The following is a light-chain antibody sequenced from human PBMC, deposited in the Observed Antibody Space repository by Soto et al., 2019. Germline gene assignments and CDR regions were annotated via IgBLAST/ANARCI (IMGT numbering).Light chain of an antibody. CDR1: QSVSSSS. Sequence: EIVLTQSPGTLSLSPGERATLSCRASQSVSSSSLAWYQQKRGQAPRLLIHDASSRATGIPDRFSGSGSGTDFTLTISRLEPEDCGVYYCQQYGGSPRTLGQGTKVDI. V-gene: IGKV3-20*01. J-gene: IGKJ1*01. CDR2: DAS. CDR3: QQYGGSPRT.